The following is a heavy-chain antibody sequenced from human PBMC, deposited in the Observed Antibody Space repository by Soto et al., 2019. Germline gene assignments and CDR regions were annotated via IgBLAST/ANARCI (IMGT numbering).Heavy chain of an antibody. CDR3: ARDQLVVVAATHYYGMDV. CDR1: GGTFSSYA. V-gene: IGHV1-69*13. J-gene: IGHJ6*02. CDR2: IIPIFGTA. D-gene: IGHD2-15*01. Sequence: ASVKVSCKASGGTFSSYAISWVRQAPGQGLEWMGGIIPIFGTANYAQKFQGRVTITADESTSTAYMELSSLRSEDTAVYYCARDQLVVVAATHYYGMDVWGQGTTVTVSS.